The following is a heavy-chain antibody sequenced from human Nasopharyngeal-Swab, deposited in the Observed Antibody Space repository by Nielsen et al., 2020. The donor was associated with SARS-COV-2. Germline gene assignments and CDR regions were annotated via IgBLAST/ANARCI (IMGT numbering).Heavy chain of an antibody. D-gene: IGHD6-6*01. CDR3: ARGDSSSSPAFDI. J-gene: IGHJ3*02. V-gene: IGHV4-4*02. CDR2: INHSGST. CDR1: GGSISSSNW. Sequence: SCAVSGGSISSSNWWSWVRQPPGKGLEWIGEINHSGSTNYNPSLKSRVTISVDTSKNQFSLKLSSVTAADTAVYYCARGDSSSSPAFDIWGQGTMVTVSS.